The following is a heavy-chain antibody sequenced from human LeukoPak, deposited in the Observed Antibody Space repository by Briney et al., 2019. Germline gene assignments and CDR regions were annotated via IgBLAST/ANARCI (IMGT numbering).Heavy chain of an antibody. CDR1: GFTVSSNY. Sequence: GGSLRLSCAASGFTVSSNYMSWVRQAPGKGLEWVSVIYSGGSTYYADSVKGRFTISRDNSKNTLYLQMNSLRAEDTVVYYCARTTPGYSSSWYGPDAFDIWGQGTMVTVSS. J-gene: IGHJ3*02. CDR3: ARTTPGYSSSWYGPDAFDI. D-gene: IGHD6-13*01. V-gene: IGHV3-53*01. CDR2: IYSGGST.